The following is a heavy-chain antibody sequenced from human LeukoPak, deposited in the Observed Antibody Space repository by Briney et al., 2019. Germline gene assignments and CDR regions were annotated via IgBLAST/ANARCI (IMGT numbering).Heavy chain of an antibody. CDR1: GGSTSSYY. V-gene: IGHV4-59*01. D-gene: IGHD3-9*01. CDR3: TKGGRRDILTY. Sequence: SETLSLTCTVSGGSTSSYYWSWIRQPPGKGLEWIGYIYDSGSTNYNPSLKSRVTISVDTSKNQFSLKLTSVPAADTAVYYCTKGGRRDILTYWGQGILVTVSP. CDR2: IYDSGST. J-gene: IGHJ4*02.